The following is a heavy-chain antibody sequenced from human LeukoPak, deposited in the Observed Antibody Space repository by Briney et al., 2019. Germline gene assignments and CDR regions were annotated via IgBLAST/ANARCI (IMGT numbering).Heavy chain of an antibody. V-gene: IGHV3-23*01. CDR3: AKDYYDDSSGYYPDY. Sequence: GGSLRLSCEASGFTFSTFAMIWVRQPPGKGLEWVSSIFPSGGEIHYADSVRGRFTISRDNSKSTLSLQMNSLRAEDTAIYYRAKDYYDDSSGYYPDYWGQGTLVTVSS. CDR2: IFPSGGEI. D-gene: IGHD3-22*01. J-gene: IGHJ4*02. CDR1: GFTFSTFA.